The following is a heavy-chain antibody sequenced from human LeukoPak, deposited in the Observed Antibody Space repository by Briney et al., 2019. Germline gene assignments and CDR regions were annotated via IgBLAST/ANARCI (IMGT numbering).Heavy chain of an antibody. D-gene: IGHD3-22*01. Sequence: SETLSLTCTVSGGSISSSSYYWGWTRQPPGKGLEWIGSIYYSGSTYYNPSIKSRVIISVDTSKNQLSMKLNSVTAADTAVYYCARSPYYFDTSGYYCFDYWGQGTLVTVSS. V-gene: IGHV4-39*07. CDR1: GGSISSSSYY. CDR3: ARSPYYFDTSGYYCFDY. CDR2: IYYSGST. J-gene: IGHJ4*02.